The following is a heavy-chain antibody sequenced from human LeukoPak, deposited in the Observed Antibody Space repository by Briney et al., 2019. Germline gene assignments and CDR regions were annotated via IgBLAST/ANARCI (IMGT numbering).Heavy chain of an antibody. CDR1: GGSISSSSYY. D-gene: IGHD6-19*01. J-gene: IGHJ3*02. Sequence: PSETLSLTCTVSGGSISSSSYYWGWIRQPPGKGLEWIGSIYYSGSTYYNPSLKSRVTISVDTSKNQFSLKLSSVTAADTAVYYCATGSGWSTSYDAFDIWGQGTMVTVSS. CDR3: ATGSGWSTSYDAFDI. V-gene: IGHV4-39*07. CDR2: IYYSGST.